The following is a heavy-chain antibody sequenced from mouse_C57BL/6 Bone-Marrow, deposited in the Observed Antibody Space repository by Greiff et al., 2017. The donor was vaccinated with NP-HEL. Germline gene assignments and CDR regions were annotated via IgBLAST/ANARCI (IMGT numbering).Heavy chain of an antibody. D-gene: IGHD1-1*01. CDR2: IRNKANGYTT. CDR1: GFTFTDYY. J-gene: IGHJ1*03. V-gene: IGHV7-3*01. Sequence: EVQLVESGGGLVQPGGSLSLSCAASGFTFTDYYMSWVRQPPGKALEWLGFIRNKANGYTTEYSASVKGRFTISRDNSQSILYLQMNALRAEDSATYYCARDTPYYYGSTHWYFDVWGTGTTVTVSS. CDR3: ARDTPYYYGSTHWYFDV.